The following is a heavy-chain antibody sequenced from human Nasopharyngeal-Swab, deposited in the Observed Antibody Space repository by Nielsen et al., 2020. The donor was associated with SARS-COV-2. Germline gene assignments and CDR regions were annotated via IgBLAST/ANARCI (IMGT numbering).Heavy chain of an antibody. CDR2: ISYDGSNK. J-gene: IGHJ4*02. CDR1: GFTFSSYA. Sequence: GESLKISCAASGFTFSSYAMHWVRQAPGKGLEWVAVISYDGSNKYYADSVKGRFTISRDNSKNTLYLQMNSLRAEDTAVYYCARPYSGSYWSYFDYWGQGTLVTVPQ. CDR3: ARPYSGSYWSYFDY. D-gene: IGHD1-26*01. V-gene: IGHV3-30-3*01.